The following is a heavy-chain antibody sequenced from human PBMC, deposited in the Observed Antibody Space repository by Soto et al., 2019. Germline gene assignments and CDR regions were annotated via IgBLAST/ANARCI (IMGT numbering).Heavy chain of an antibody. CDR1: GFSLSTSGVG. J-gene: IGHJ4*02. CDR3: AHTYSSGWWEGFDY. CDR2: IYWDDDK. Sequence: QITLKESGPTLVKPTQTLTLTCTFSGFSLSTSGVGVGWIRQPPGKALEWLALIYWDDDKRYSPSLKSRLTITKDTSKNQVVLTMTNMDPVVTATYYCAHTYSSGWWEGFDYWGQGTLVTVSS. D-gene: IGHD6-19*01. V-gene: IGHV2-5*02.